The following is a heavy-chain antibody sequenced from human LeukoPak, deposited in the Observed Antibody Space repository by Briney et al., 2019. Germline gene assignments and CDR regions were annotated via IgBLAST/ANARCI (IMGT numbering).Heavy chain of an antibody. CDR1: GFTFSSYA. D-gene: IGHD2-15*01. Sequence: GSLRLSCAASGFTFSSYAMSWVRQPPGKGLEWIGYIYYSGSTNYNPSLKSRVTISVDTSKNQFSLKLSSVTAADTAVYYCARDTYCSGGSCYNDAFDIWGQGTMVTVSS. CDR2: IYYSGST. V-gene: IGHV4-59*01. CDR3: ARDTYCSGGSCYNDAFDI. J-gene: IGHJ3*02.